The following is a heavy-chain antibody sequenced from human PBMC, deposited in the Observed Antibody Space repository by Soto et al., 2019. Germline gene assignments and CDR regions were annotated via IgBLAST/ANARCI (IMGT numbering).Heavy chain of an antibody. Sequence: ASVKVSCKASGYTFTIHDIHWVRQAPGQGLEWMAGLNPHSGKAAYAQRFQGRLTMTGNASTSTAYMELSGLRSEDTAVYYCARVSSIAARRSYDSWGQGTLVTV. CDR3: ARVSSIAARRSYDS. D-gene: IGHD6-6*01. V-gene: IGHV1-8*01. CDR2: LNPHSGKA. CDR1: GYTFTIHD. J-gene: IGHJ4*02.